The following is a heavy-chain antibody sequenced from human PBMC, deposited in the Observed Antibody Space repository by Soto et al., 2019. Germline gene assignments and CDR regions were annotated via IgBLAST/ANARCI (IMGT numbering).Heavy chain of an antibody. CDR1: RFTLSGNE. CDR3: VRTRGNRIAAAGAYCIDS. Sequence: EVQLVESGGGLVQPGGSLRLSFAASRFTLSGNEMHWVRHLTGKRLEWVSSIAAAGDTFYSGSVKGRFTTSREDAKNSLFLQMDSLRAEDTAVYYCVRTRGNRIAAAGAYCIDSWGQGTLVTVSS. CDR2: IAAAGDT. D-gene: IGHD6-13*01. V-gene: IGHV3-13*04. J-gene: IGHJ5*01.